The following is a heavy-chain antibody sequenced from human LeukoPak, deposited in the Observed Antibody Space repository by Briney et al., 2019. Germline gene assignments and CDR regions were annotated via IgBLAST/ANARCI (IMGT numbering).Heavy chain of an antibody. CDR2: ISAYNGNT. CDR1: GYTFTSYG. D-gene: IGHD5-12*01. Sequence: ASVKVSCKASGYTFTSYGISWVRQAPGQGLEWMGWISAYNGNTNYAQKLQGRVTMTTDTSTSTACMELRSLRSDDTAVYYCARWREYSGYAHDAFDIWGQGTVVTVSS. J-gene: IGHJ3*02. CDR3: ARWREYSGYAHDAFDI. V-gene: IGHV1-18*01.